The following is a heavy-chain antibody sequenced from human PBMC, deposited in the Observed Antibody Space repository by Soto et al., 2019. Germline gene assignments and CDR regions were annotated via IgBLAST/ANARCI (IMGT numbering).Heavy chain of an antibody. D-gene: IGHD5-18*01. Sequence: GGSLRLSCAASGFTFSSYWMRWVRQAPGKGLVWVSRINSDGSSTSYADSVKGRFTISRDNAKNTLYLQMNSLRAEDTAVYYCARDSIYSYGYDYYYGMDVWGQGTTVTVSS. J-gene: IGHJ6*02. V-gene: IGHV3-74*01. CDR1: GFTFSSYW. CDR3: ARDSIYSYGYDYYYGMDV. CDR2: INSDGSST.